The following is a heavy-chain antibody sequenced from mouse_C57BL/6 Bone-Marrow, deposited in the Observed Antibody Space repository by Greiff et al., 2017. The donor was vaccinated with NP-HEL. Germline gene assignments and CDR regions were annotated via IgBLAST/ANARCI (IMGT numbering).Heavy chain of an antibody. CDR3: ARDRWYYFDY. V-gene: IGHV3-6*01. CDR2: ISYDGSN. Sequence: ESGPGLVKPSQSLSLTCSVTGYSITSGYYWNWIRQFPGNKLEWMGYISYDGSNNYNPSLKNRISITRDTSKNQFFLKLNSVTTEDTATEYCARDRWYYFDYWGQGTTLTVSS. J-gene: IGHJ2*01. CDR1: GYSITSGYY. D-gene: IGHD1-1*02.